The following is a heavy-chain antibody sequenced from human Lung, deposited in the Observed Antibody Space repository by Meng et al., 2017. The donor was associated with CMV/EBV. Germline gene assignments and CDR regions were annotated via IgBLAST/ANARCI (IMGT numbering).Heavy chain of an antibody. V-gene: IGHV1-46*01. D-gene: IGHD6-19*01. Sequence: ASVKVSXKASGYTFTGYNIHWVRQAPGQGLEWMGIINPSGGSTSYAQKFQGRVTMTRDTSTSTVYMELSSLRSEDTAVYYCARGSSGWTYYFDYWGQRTRVTLSS. J-gene: IGHJ4*02. CDR1: GYTFTGYN. CDR2: INPSGGST. CDR3: ARGSSGWTYYFDY.